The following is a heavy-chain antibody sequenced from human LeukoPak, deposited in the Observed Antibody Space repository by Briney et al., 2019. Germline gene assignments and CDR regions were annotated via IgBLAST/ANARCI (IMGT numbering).Heavy chain of an antibody. J-gene: IGHJ5*02. CDR2: INHSGST. CDR1: GGSFSGYY. CDR3: ARGHTPRSGSYYIRRTLLPSAYNWFDP. Sequence: SETLSLTCAVYGGSFSGYYWSWIRQPPGKGLEWIGEINHSGSTNYNPSLKSRVTISVDTSKNQFSLKLSSVTAADTAVYYCARGHTPRSGSYYIRRTLLPSAYNWFDPWGQGTLVTVSS. D-gene: IGHD3-10*01. V-gene: IGHV4-34*01.